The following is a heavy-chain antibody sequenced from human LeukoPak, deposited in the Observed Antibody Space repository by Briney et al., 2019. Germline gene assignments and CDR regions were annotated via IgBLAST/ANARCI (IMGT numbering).Heavy chain of an antibody. Sequence: PGGSLRLSCAASGFTFDDYGMSWVRQAPGKGLEWVSGINWNGGSTGYADSVKGRFTISRDNAKNSLYLQMNSLRAEDTALYYCAKSPRGYDSSGYYLFDYWGQGTLVTVSS. CDR2: INWNGGST. J-gene: IGHJ4*02. CDR1: GFTFDDYG. D-gene: IGHD3-22*01. V-gene: IGHV3-20*04. CDR3: AKSPRGYDSSGYYLFDY.